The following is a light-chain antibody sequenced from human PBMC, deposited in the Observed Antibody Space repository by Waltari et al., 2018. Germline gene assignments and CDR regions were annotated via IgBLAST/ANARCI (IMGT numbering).Light chain of an antibody. J-gene: IGLJ2*01. CDR1: SSNIGAGYD. CDR3: QAYDSSLTGGV. CDR2: GNS. V-gene: IGLV1-40*01. Sequence: QRVTISCTGSSSNIGAGYDVHWYQQLPVTAPKLLNYGNSNRPSGVPYRFSGSKSGTSASLAITVLQAEDEADYYCQAYDSSLTGGVFGGGTTLTVL.